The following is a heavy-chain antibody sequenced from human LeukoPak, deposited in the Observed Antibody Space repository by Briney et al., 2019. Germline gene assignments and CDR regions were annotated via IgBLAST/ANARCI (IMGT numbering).Heavy chain of an antibody. CDR1: GGSTSNFY. Sequence: SETLSLTCTVSGGSTSNFYWSWIRQLAGKGLEWIGRIYTSGSTNYNPSLKSRVTMSVDTSKNQFSLKLTSVTAADTAVFYCARGGSSWQSFDIWGQGTLVTVSS. CDR2: IYTSGST. CDR3: ARGGSSWQSFDI. J-gene: IGHJ4*02. D-gene: IGHD6-13*01. V-gene: IGHV4-4*07.